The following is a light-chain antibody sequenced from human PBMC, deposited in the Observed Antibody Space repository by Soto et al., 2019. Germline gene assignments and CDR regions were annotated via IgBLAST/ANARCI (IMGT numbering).Light chain of an antibody. V-gene: IGLV1-40*01. CDR3: QSYDSSLSGRVV. CDR1: SSNIGAGYD. Sequence: QSVLTQPPSVSGAPGQRVTISCTGSSSNIGAGYDVHWYQQLPGTAPKLLIYGNSNRPSGVPDRFSGSKSGTSASLAITGLKAEDEADDYCQSYDSSLSGRVVFGGGTKLTVL. CDR2: GNS. J-gene: IGLJ2*01.